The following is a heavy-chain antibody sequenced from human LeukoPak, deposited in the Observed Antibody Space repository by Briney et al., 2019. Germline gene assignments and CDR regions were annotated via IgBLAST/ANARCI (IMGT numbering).Heavy chain of an antibody. V-gene: IGHV3-74*01. J-gene: IGHJ4*02. Sequence: GGSLRLSCAASGFTFSNYWLHWVRQVPGKGLVCVSRINIDGTSTSYADSVKGRFTISRDNAKNALYLQMNSLRAEDTAVYYCARGSSGWYGIDYWGQGALANVSS. CDR1: GFTFSNYW. CDR2: INIDGTST. D-gene: IGHD6-19*01. CDR3: ARGSSGWYGIDY.